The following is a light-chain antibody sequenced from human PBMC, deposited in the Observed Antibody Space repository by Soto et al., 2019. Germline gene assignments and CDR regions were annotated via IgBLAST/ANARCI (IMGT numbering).Light chain of an antibody. J-gene: IGLJ2*01. CDR2: EVN. V-gene: IGLV2-8*01. CDR1: SSDVGGYNN. CDR3: SSYGGSNNMV. Sequence: QSALTQPPSASGSPGQSVTISCTGTSSDVGGYNNVSWYQQHPGKAPKLMIYEVNKRPSGVPDRFSGSKSGNTASLTVSGLQAEDEADYYCSSYGGSNNMVFGGGTQLTVL.